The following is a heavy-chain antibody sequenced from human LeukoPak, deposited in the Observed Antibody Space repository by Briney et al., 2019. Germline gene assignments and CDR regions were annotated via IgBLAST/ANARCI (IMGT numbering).Heavy chain of an antibody. Sequence: PGGSLRLSCAASGFTFSSYWMSWVRQAPGKGLEWVANIKQDGSEIHYVDSVKGRFTISRDNAKNSLYLQMNSLRAEDTAVYYCAKGPYSSSWYKPPLDYWGQGTLVTVSS. D-gene: IGHD6-13*01. CDR3: AKGPYSSSWYKPPLDY. V-gene: IGHV3-7*03. J-gene: IGHJ4*02. CDR1: GFTFSSYW. CDR2: IKQDGSEI.